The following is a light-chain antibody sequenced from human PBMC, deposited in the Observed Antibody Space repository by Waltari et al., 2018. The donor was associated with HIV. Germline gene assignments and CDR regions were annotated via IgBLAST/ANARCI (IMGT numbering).Light chain of an antibody. CDR3: SSYTTTTTLI. V-gene: IGLV2-14*01. CDR2: GVT. J-gene: IGLJ2*01. Sequence: QSALTQPASVSGSPGQSLTISCTGTSSDVGAYTYVPSYQQHPGKAPKLMIYGVTSRPAGFSTRFAGSKSSDTASLTISGLQAEDEADYYCSSYTTTTTLIFGGGTTLTGL. CDR1: SSDVGAYTY.